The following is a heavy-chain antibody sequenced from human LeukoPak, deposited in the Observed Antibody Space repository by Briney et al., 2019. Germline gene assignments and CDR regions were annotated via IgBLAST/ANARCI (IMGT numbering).Heavy chain of an antibody. J-gene: IGHJ4*02. V-gene: IGHV1-69*13. CDR3: ARGYSSSSERYYFDY. D-gene: IGHD6-6*01. CDR1: GGTFSSYA. CDR2: IIPIFGTA. Sequence: SVKVSCKASGGTFSSYAISWVRQATGQGLEWMGGIIPIFGTANYAQKFQGRVTITADESTSTACMELSSLRSEDTAVYYCARGYSSSSERYYFDYWGQGTLVTVSS.